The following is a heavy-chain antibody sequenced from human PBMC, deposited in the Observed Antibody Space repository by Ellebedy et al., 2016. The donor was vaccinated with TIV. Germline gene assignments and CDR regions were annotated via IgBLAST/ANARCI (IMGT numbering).Heavy chain of an antibody. CDR1: GYTLTELS. D-gene: IGHD3-10*01. CDR2: ILPIFGTT. J-gene: IGHJ6*02. V-gene: IGHV1-69*13. CDR3: ARDRITMVRGASSYYYYAMDV. Sequence: ASVKVSCKVSGYTLTELSMHWVRQAPGQGLEWMGGILPIFGTTNYEQKFQGRVTIIADESTSTAYMELSSLRSEDTAVYYRARDRITMVRGASSYYYYAMDVWGQGTTVTVSS.